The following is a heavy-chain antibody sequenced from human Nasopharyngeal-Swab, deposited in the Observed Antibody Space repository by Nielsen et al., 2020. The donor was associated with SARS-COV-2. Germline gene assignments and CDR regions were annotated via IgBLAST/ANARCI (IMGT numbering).Heavy chain of an antibody. CDR1: GGSISSYY. J-gene: IGHJ4*02. CDR3: ARLYYDSSGYYYGR. D-gene: IGHD3-22*01. Sequence: SETLSLTCTVSGGSISSYYWSWIRQPPGKGLERIGYIYYSGSTNYNPSLKSRVTISVDTSKNQFSLKLSSVTAADTAVYYCARLYYDSSGYYYGRWGQGTLVTVSS. V-gene: IGHV4-59*08. CDR2: IYYSGST.